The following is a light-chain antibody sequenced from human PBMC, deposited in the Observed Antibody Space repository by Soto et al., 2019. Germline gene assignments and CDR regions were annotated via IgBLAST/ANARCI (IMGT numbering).Light chain of an antibody. Sequence: QLVLTQSPSASASLGASVKLTCTLSSGHSTYAIAWHQQQSEKGPRYLMKLNSDGTHSKGDGTPDRFSGSSSGAERYLTISSLQSEDEADYYCQTWVTGPPWAFGGGTKLTVL. CDR3: QTWVTGPPWA. CDR1: SGHSTYA. CDR2: LNSDGTH. J-gene: IGLJ3*02. V-gene: IGLV4-69*01.